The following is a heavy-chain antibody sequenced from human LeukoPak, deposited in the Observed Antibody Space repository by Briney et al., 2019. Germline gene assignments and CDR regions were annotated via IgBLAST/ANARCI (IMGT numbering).Heavy chain of an antibody. J-gene: IGHJ4*02. V-gene: IGHV4-39*01. CDR2: VYYNRNT. D-gene: IGHD3-10*01. CDR1: GDSITTSNHF. CDR3: ARLFGSGSPYKYVY. Sequence: SETLSLTCTVSGDSITTSNHFWGWIRRPPGKGLEWIGSVYYNRNTYYNPSLKSRVTISVDTSKNQFSLKLTSVTAADTAMYYCARLFGSGSPYKYVYWGQGTLVTVSS.